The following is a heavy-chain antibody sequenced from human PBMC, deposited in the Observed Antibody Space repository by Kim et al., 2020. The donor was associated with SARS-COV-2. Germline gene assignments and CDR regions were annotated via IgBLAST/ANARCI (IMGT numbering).Heavy chain of an antibody. CDR3: ARGRSGWDADY. V-gene: IGHV3-66*01. J-gene: IGHJ4*02. Sequence: YYPESVKGRLTIPRANSKNALYLQMNSLGAEDTAVYYCARGRSGWDADYWGQGILVTVSS. D-gene: IGHD6-19*01.